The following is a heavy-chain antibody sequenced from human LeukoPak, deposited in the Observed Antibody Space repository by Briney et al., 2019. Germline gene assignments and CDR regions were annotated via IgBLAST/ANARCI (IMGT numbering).Heavy chain of an antibody. V-gene: IGHV4-59*01. CDR3: ARKMFGVDAFDI. Sequence: SETLSLTCTVSGGSIRSYYWSWIRQPPGKGLEWIGYIYYSGSTNYNPSLRSRVTISVDTSKNQSSLKLSSVTAADTAVYYCARKMFGVDAFDIWGQGTMVTVSS. CDR1: GGSIRSYY. CDR2: IYYSGST. J-gene: IGHJ3*02. D-gene: IGHD3-10*02.